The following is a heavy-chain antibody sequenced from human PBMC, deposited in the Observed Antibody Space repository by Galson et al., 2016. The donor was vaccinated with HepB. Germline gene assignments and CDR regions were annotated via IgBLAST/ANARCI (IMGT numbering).Heavy chain of an antibody. Sequence: QSGAEVKKPGESLMISCQASGASFTALWIGWVRQMPGKGLEWMGIIYAADSTTKYTPSFQGQVTISADKSVATAYLQWSSLKASDTANYYCASAYDGNFYLDYWGQGIPVTVSS. CDR2: IYAADSTT. V-gene: IGHV5-51*01. CDR3: ASAYDGNFYLDY. J-gene: IGHJ4*02. D-gene: IGHD1-7*01. CDR1: GASFTALW.